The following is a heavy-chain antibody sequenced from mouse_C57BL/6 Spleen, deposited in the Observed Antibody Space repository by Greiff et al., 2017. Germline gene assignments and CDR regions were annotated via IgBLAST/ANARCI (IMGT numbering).Heavy chain of an antibody. CDR2: IDPSDSYT. Sequence: QVQLKQPGAELVKPGASVKLSCKASGYTFTSYWMQWVKQRPGQGLEWIGEIDPSDSYTNYNQKFKGKATLTVDTSSSTAYMQLSSLTSEDSAVYYCASYYGSSPRAMDYWGQGTSVTVSS. CDR1: GYTFTSYW. D-gene: IGHD1-1*01. V-gene: IGHV1-50*01. J-gene: IGHJ4*01. CDR3: ASYYGSSPRAMDY.